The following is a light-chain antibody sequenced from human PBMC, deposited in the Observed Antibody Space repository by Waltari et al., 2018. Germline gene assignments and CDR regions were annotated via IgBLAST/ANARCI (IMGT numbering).Light chain of an antibody. CDR3: QQYDDLPPFT. CDR1: QGISNS. V-gene: IGKV1-33*01. Sequence: IWVTQVHAYLDASFWGRVNIPCQASQGISNSLNWYQQKPVQAPKLLIYDASNLASGVPSRFSGSGSGTDFTFTISSLQPEDFAMYYCQQYDDLPPFTFGPGTKVDLK. J-gene: IGKJ3*01. CDR2: DAS.